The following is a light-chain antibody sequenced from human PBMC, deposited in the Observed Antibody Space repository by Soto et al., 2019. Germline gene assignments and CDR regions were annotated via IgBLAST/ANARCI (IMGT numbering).Light chain of an antibody. Sequence: DIPMTQSPSSLSASVGDRVTITCQASQDISNYLNWYQQKPGKAPKLLIYDASNLETGVPSRFSGSVSGTDFTFTISSLQPVDIATYYCQQYDNLPVTFGPGTKVDIK. J-gene: IGKJ3*01. V-gene: IGKV1-33*01. CDR3: QQYDNLPVT. CDR1: QDISNY. CDR2: DAS.